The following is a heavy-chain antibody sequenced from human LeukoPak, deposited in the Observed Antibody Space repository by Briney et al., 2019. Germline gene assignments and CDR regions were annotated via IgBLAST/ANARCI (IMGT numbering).Heavy chain of an antibody. Sequence: GGSLRLSCAASGFTFSSYSMNWVRQAPGKGLEWVANIKPDGTEKYYVDSLKGRFTISRDNAKNSLYLQMNSLRVEDTAVYYCARGGNSSWDYWGQGALVTVSS. CDR3: ARGGNSSWDY. J-gene: IGHJ4*02. CDR1: GFTFSSYS. CDR2: IKPDGTEK. V-gene: IGHV3-7*01. D-gene: IGHD6-6*01.